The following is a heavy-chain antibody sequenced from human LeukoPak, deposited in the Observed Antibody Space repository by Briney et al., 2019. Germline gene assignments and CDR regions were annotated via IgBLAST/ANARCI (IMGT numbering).Heavy chain of an antibody. J-gene: IGHJ4*02. CDR3: ARDNNWGSTHY. V-gene: IGHV3-30*03. CDR1: GFTFSSHG. Sequence: QPGGSLRLSCAASGFTFSSHGMHWVRQAPGKGLEWVAVISYDGSNKYYADSVKGRFTISRDNSKNTLYLQMNSLRAEDTAVYYCARDNNWGSTHYWGQGTLVTVSS. D-gene: IGHD7-27*01. CDR2: ISYDGSNK.